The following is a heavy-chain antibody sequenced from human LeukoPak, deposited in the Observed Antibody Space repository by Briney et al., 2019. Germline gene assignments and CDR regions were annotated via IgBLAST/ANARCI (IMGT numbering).Heavy chain of an antibody. D-gene: IGHD3-10*01. CDR1: GYTFTGYY. V-gene: IGHV1-46*01. CDR3: ARDPSGIGNFDY. Sequence: GASVKVSCKASGYTFTGYYMHWVRQAPGQGLEWMGIINPSGGSTSYAQKFQGRVTMTRDMSTSTVYMELSSLRSEDTAVYYCARDPSGIGNFDYWGQGTLVTVSS. CDR2: INPSGGST. J-gene: IGHJ4*02.